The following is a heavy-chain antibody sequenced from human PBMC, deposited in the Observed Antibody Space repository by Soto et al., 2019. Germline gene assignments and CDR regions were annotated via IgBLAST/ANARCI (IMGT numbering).Heavy chain of an antibody. D-gene: IGHD6-13*01. CDR2: INHSGST. Sequence: PSETLSLTCAVYGGSFSGYYWSWIRQPPGKGLEWIGEINHSGSTNYNPSLKSRVTISVDTSKNQFSLKLSSVTAADTAVYYCARGLAAAAYYYGMDVWGKGTTVTVSS. CDR1: GGSFSGYY. CDR3: ARGLAAAAYYYGMDV. V-gene: IGHV4-34*01. J-gene: IGHJ6*04.